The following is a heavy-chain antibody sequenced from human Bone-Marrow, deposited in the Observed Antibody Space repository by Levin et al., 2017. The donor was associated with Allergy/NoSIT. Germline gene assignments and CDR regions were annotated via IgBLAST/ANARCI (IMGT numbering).Heavy chain of an antibody. D-gene: IGHD2-21*01. CDR3: ARGGLIIVPIKWS. Sequence: ASVKVSCKASGYTFTDHYIHWVRQAPGQGLEWLGRINPNSGGTNLAQRFQGRVTMTRDTSISTVYMEIHGLTSDDTAVYYCARGGLIIVPIKWSWGQGTLVTVSS. CDR2: INPNSGGT. CDR1: GYTFTDHY. V-gene: IGHV1-2*06. J-gene: IGHJ5*02.